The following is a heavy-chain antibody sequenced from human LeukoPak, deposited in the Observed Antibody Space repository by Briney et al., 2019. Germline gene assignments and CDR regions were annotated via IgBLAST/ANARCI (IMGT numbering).Heavy chain of an antibody. CDR1: GGTFSSYA. Sequence: GASVKVSCKASGGTFSSYAISWVRQAPGQGLEWMGGIIPIFGTANYAQKFQGRVTITADESTSTAYMELSSLRSEDTAVYYCARAAVGSSSGWYGREWFDPWGQGTLVTVSS. CDR3: ARAAVGSSSGWYGREWFDP. CDR2: IIPIFGTA. V-gene: IGHV1-69*13. J-gene: IGHJ5*02. D-gene: IGHD6-19*01.